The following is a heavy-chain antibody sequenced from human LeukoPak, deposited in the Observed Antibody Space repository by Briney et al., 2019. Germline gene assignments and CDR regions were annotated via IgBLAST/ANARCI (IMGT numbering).Heavy chain of an antibody. V-gene: IGHV5-51*01. D-gene: IGHD5-18*01. CDR1: GYSFTSYW. CDR3: ARPKKDTENAFDI. Sequence: GESLQISCQGSGYSFTSYWIGWVRQMPGKGLEWMGIIYPGDSDTRYSPSFQGQVTISADKSISTAYLQWSSLKASDTAMYYCARPKKDTENAFDIWGQGTMVTVSS. CDR2: IYPGDSDT. J-gene: IGHJ3*02.